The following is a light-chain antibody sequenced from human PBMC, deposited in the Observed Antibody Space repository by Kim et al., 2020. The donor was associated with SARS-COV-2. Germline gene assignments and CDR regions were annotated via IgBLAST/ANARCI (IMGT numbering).Light chain of an antibody. V-gene: IGLV6-57*01. J-gene: IGLJ2*01. Sequence: KTVTISCTRSSGDIATNYVQWYQQRPGSSPTTVIYEDDQRPSGVPDRFSGSIDSSSNSASLTISRLKTEDEADYYCQSYDTNNHVIFGGGTQLTVL. CDR1: SGDIATNY. CDR3: QSYDTNNHVI. CDR2: EDD.